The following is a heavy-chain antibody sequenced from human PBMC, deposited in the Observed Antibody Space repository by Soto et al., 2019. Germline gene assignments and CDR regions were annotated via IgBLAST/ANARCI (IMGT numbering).Heavy chain of an antibody. D-gene: IGHD2-15*01. CDR2: ISYDGNKE. J-gene: IGHJ4*02. Sequence: QVQLVESGGGVVQPGRSLRLSCAASGFSFSDFGMHWVRQAPGKGLEWVAVISYDGNKEAYADSVKGRFIISRDKSKNTLYLQMNSLRAEDTAVYYCGKTRRLRSFLLPDFWGQGTLVTVSS. V-gene: IGHV3-30*18. CDR3: GKTRRLRSFLLPDF. CDR1: GFSFSDFG.